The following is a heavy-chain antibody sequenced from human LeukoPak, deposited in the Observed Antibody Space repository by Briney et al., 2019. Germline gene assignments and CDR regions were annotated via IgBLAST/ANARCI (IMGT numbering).Heavy chain of an antibody. CDR1: GGSFSGYY. V-gene: IGHV4-34*01. D-gene: IGHD5-18*01. Sequence: SETLSLTCAVYGGSFSGYYWSWIRQPPGKGLEWIGEIYHSGSTNYNPSLKSRVTISVDKSKNQFSLKLSSVTAADTAVYYCASGARYRRWFDPWGQGTLVTVSS. CDR2: IYHSGST. J-gene: IGHJ5*02. CDR3: ASGARYRRWFDP.